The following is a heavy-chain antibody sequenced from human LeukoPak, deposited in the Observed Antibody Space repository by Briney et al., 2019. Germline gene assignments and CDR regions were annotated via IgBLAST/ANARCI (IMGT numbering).Heavy chain of an antibody. CDR1: GYTFTGYY. CDR2: INPNSGGT. Sequence: ASVTVSCKASGYTFTGYYMHWERQVPGQGLEWMGWINPNSGGTNYAQKFQGRVTMTRDTSISTAYMELSRLGSDDTAVYYCARPAVAGTYWFDPWGQGTLVTVSS. J-gene: IGHJ5*02. D-gene: IGHD6-19*01. CDR3: ARPAVAGTYWFDP. V-gene: IGHV1-2*02.